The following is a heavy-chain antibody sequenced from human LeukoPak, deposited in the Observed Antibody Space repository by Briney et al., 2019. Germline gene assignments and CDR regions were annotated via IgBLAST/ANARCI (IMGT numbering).Heavy chain of an antibody. CDR3: ARGSIQLWFKFNY. CDR2: INHSGST. V-gene: IGHV4-34*01. CDR1: GGSFSGYY. D-gene: IGHD5-18*01. J-gene: IGHJ4*01. Sequence: SETLSLTCAVYGGSFSGYYWSWIRQPPGKGLEWIGEINHSGSTNYNPSLKSRVTISVDTSKNQFSLKLSSVTAADTAVYYCARGSIQLWFKFNYWGQEPWSPSPQ.